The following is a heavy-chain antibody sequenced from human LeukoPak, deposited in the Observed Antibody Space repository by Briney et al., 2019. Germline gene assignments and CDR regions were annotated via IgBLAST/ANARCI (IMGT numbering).Heavy chain of an antibody. CDR3: ARDLPGGGYDY. CDR1: GGSISSYY. D-gene: IGHD5-12*01. V-gene: IGHV4-59*01. CDR2: IYYSGST. Sequence: TSETLSLTCTVSGGSISSYYWSWIRQPPGKGLEWIGYIYYSGSTNYNPSLKSRVTISVDTSKNQFSLKLSSVTAADTAVYYCARDLPGGGYDYWGQGTLVTVSS. J-gene: IGHJ4*02.